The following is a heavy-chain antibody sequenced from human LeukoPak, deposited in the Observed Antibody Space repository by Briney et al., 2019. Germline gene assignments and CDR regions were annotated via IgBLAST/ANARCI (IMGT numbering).Heavy chain of an antibody. V-gene: IGHV3-21*01. CDR1: GFTFSSYS. CDR3: ARDRCRMDGGDCYSGLIAFDI. J-gene: IGHJ3*02. CDR2: ISSSSSYI. D-gene: IGHD2-21*02. Sequence: PGGSLRLSCAASGFTFSSYSMNWVRQAPGKGLEWVSSISSSSSYIYYADSVKGRFTISRDNAKNSLYLQMNSLRAEDTAVYYCARDRCRMDGGDCYSGLIAFDIWGQGTMVTVSS.